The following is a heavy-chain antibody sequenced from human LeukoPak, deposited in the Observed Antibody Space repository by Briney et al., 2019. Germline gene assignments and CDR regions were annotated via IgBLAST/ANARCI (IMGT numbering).Heavy chain of an antibody. J-gene: IGHJ4*02. CDR1: GGSISSYY. Sequence: SETLSLSCTVSGGSISSYYWSWVRQPPGKGLEWIGDIYYSGSTNYNPSPKSRVTISVDTSKNQFSLKLSSVPAADTAVYYCARSPTYCSSTSCYWGLDESYYFDYWGQGTLVTVSS. V-gene: IGHV4-59*01. D-gene: IGHD2-2*01. CDR2: IYYSGST. CDR3: ARSPTYCSSTSCYWGLDESYYFDY.